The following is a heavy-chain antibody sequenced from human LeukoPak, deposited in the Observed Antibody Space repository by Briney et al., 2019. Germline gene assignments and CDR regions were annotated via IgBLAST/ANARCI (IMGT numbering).Heavy chain of an antibody. J-gene: IGHJ4*02. CDR2: INHSGST. D-gene: IGHD6-19*01. CDR3: AGGRFRGGWLSTWLDPAFDY. CDR1: GGSFSGYY. Sequence: SETLSHTCAVYGGSFSGYYWSWIRQPPGKGLEWIGEINHSGSTNYNPSLKSRVTISVDTSKNQFSLKLSSVTAADTAVYYCAGGRFRGGWLSTWLDPAFDYWGQGTLVTVSS. V-gene: IGHV4-34*01.